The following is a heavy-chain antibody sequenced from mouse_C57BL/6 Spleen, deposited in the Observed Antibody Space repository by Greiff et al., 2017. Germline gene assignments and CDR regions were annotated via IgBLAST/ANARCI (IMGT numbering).Heavy chain of an antibody. J-gene: IGHJ2*01. CDR2: IYPGDGDT. CDR1: GYAFSSYW. CDR3: ARFTTVVAKGNYFDY. V-gene: IGHV1-80*01. Sequence: QVQLKESGAELVKPGASVKISCKASGYAFSSYWMNWVTQRPGKGLEWIGQIYPGDGDTNYNGKFKGKATLTADKSSSTAYMQLSSLTSEDSAVYFCARFTTVVAKGNYFDYWGQGTTLTVSS. D-gene: IGHD1-1*01.